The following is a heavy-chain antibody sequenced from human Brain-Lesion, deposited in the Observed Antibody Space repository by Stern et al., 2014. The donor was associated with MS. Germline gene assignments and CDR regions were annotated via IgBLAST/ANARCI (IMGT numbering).Heavy chain of an antibody. CDR3: ARAHVDTWDWFDP. CDR2: INGDGGRT. J-gene: IGHJ5*02. D-gene: IGHD5-18*01. Sequence: EDQLVESGGDLVQPGGSLRLSCTASGFTFSTYWMHWVRQAPGKGLGWVSRINGDGGRTSYADSVKGRFTISRDNAKNTLYVQMNSLRVEDPAVYYCARAHVDTWDWFDPWGQGTLVTVSS. V-gene: IGHV3-74*02. CDR1: GFTFSTYW.